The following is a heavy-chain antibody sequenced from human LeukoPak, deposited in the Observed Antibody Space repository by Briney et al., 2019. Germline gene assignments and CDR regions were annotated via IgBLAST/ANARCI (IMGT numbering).Heavy chain of an antibody. D-gene: IGHD6-13*01. J-gene: IGHJ3*02. CDR1: GFTFGDYA. Sequence: GGSLRLSCTASGFTFGDYAMSWFRQAPGKGLEWVAVISYDGSNKYYADSVKGRFTISRDNSKNTLYLQMNSLRAEDTAVYYCARASIAAATYAFDIWGQGTMVTVSS. CDR3: ARASIAAATYAFDI. V-gene: IGHV3-30-3*01. CDR2: ISYDGSNK.